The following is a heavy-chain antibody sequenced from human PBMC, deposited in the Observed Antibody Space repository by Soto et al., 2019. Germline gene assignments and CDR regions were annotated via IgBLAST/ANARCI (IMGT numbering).Heavy chain of an antibody. V-gene: IGHV1-69*12. J-gene: IGHJ4*02. Sequence: QVQLVQSGAEVKKPGSSVKVSCKASGGTFSSYAISWVRQAPGQGLEWMGGIIPIFGTANYAQKFQGRVTITEDEATSTSYMELSSLGSEDTVVYYCATPGGGYDSSGYYFDYWGQGTLVTVSS. CDR3: ATPGGGYDSSGYYFDY. CDR2: IIPIFGTA. D-gene: IGHD3-22*01. CDR1: GGTFSSYA.